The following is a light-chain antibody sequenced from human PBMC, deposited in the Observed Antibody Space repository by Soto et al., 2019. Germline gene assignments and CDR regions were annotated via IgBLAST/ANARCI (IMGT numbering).Light chain of an antibody. Sequence: QSVLTQPPSASGTPGQRVTISCSGSSSNFASNSVYWYQQVPGTAPKPLIYKSNQRPSGVADRFSGSKSGTSASLAISGLRSEDEADYYCVTWDDNLSCVLFGGGTKLTVL. CDR3: VTWDDNLSCVL. CDR1: SSNFASNS. V-gene: IGLV1-47*01. J-gene: IGLJ2*01. CDR2: KSN.